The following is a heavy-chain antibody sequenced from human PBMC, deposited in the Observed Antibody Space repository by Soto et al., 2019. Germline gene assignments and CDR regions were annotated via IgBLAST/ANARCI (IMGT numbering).Heavy chain of an antibody. CDR3: ARGRGYYYGMDV. Sequence: SETLSLTCAVYGGSFSGYYWSWIRQPPGKGLEWIGEINHSGSTNYNPSLKSRVTISVDASKNQFSLKLSSVTAADTAVYYCARGRGYYYGMDVWGQGTTVTVSS. CDR2: INHSGST. J-gene: IGHJ6*02. V-gene: IGHV4-34*01. CDR1: GGSFSGYY.